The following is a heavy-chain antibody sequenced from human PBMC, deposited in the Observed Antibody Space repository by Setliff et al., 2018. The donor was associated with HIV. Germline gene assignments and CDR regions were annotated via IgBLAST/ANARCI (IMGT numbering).Heavy chain of an antibody. CDR2: IRYDGSNQ. V-gene: IGHV3-30*02. CDR1: GFTFSGYG. Sequence: QPGGSLSLSCAASGFTFSGYGMHWVRQAPGKGLEWVAFIRYDGSNQHYADSVRGRFTISRDNSENTVYLQMNSLRTQDTAVYYCAKDDVVGVSVVRMDVWGQGTTVTVSS. CDR3: AKDDVVGVSVVRMDV. D-gene: IGHD1-26*01. J-gene: IGHJ6*02.